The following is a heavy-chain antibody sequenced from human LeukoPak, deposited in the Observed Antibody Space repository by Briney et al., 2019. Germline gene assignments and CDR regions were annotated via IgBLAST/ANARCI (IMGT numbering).Heavy chain of an antibody. CDR3: ARGSNYYYYTDV. V-gene: IGHV1-8*01. CDR1: GYPLTSYD. J-gene: IGHJ6*03. CDR2: MNPNSGNT. Sequence: ASVKVSCKASGYPLTSYDINWVRQATGQGLELLGWMNPNSGNTAYAQRFQDRVTMTANMSINTAYMELSSLTSEDTAIYYCARGSNYYYYTDVWGSGTTVTVAS. D-gene: IGHD6-13*01.